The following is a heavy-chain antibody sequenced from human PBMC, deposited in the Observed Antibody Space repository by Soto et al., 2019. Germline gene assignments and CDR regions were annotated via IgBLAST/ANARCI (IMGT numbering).Heavy chain of an antibody. CDR2: ISRDGGTK. V-gene: IGHV3-30*03. Sequence: QVQLVESGGGVVQPGRSLRLSCAVSGFTVSTYGMHWVRQAPGKGLEWVAVISRDGGTKYYADSVKGRFTISRDNPRNTLFLEMNSVRGDDMAVYYCTGEVASGYWGQGTLVTVSS. J-gene: IGHJ4*02. D-gene: IGHD2-8*02. CDR1: GFTVSTYG. CDR3: TGEVASGY.